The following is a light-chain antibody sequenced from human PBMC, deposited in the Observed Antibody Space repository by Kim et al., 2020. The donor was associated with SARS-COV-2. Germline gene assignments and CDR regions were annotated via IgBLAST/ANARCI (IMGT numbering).Light chain of an antibody. J-gene: IGLJ3*02. CDR1: TGAVTSGHY. V-gene: IGLV7-46*01. Sequence: PEATVTLTCGSSTGAVTSGHYPYWFQQKPGQAPRTLIYHATNKHPWTPARFSGSLLGDKAALTLSGAQPEDEAYYYCLLYYSGSWLFGGGTKLTVL. CDR2: HAT. CDR3: LLYYSGSWL.